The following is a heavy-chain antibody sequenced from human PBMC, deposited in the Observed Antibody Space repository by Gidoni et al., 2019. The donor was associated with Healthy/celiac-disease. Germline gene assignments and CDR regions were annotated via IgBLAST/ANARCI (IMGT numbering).Heavy chain of an antibody. CDR3: ARPTWGSSWDFDY. D-gene: IGHD6-13*01. CDR2: INRDGSST. V-gene: IGHV3-74*01. J-gene: IGHJ4*02. CDR1: GFTFSGYW. Sequence: EVQLVESGGGLVQPGGSLRLSCAASGFTFSGYWMHWVRQAPGKGLVWVSRINRDGSSTSYADSVKGRFTISRDNAKNTLYLQMNSLRAEDTAVYYCARPTWGSSWDFDYWGQGTLVTVSS.